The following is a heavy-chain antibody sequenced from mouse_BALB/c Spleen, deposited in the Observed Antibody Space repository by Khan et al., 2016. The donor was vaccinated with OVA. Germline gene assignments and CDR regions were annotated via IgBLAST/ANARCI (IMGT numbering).Heavy chain of an antibody. CDR2: IYYSGSI. J-gene: IGHJ4*01. CDR3: ARDGNYMDY. CDR1: GYSITSGYS. Sequence: EVQLQESGPDLVKPSQSLSLTCTVTGYSITSGYSWHWIRQFPGNKLEWMAYIYYSGSIKYNPSLKSRISNTRDTSKNQFFLQLNSVTTEDPATYYCARDGNYMDYWGQGTSVTVSS. D-gene: IGHD2-1*01. V-gene: IGHV3-1*02.